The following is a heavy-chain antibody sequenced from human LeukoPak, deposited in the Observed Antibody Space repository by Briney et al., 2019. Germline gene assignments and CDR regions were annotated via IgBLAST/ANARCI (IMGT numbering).Heavy chain of an antibody. V-gene: IGHV4-34*01. D-gene: IGHD2-21*02. Sequence: SETLSPTCAVYGGSFSGYYWSWIRQPPGKGLEWIGEINHSGSTNYNPSLKSRVTISVDTSKNQFSLKLSSVTAADAAVYYCARVCGGDCYRQNDYWGQGTLVTVSS. CDR1: GGSFSGYY. CDR2: INHSGST. CDR3: ARVCGGDCYRQNDY. J-gene: IGHJ4*02.